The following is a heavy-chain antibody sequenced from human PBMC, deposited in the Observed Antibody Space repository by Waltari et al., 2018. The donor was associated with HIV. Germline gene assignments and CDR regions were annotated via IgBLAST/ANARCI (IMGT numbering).Heavy chain of an antibody. J-gene: IGHJ4*02. CDR2: IYYSGST. CDR3: ASGVGYDSSGYYYDY. D-gene: IGHD3-22*01. V-gene: IGHV4-59*01. Sequence: QVQLQESGPGLLKPSETLSLTCTVSGGAISSYYWSWIRQPPGKGLEWIGYIYYSGSTNYNPALKSRVTVSVDTSKNQFSLKLSSVTAADTAVYYCASGVGYDSSGYYYDYWGQGTLVTVSS. CDR1: GGAISSYY.